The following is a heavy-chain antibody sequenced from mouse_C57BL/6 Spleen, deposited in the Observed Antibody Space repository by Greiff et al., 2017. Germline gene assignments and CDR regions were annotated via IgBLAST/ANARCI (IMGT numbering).Heavy chain of an antibody. D-gene: IGHD1-1*01. Sequence: VQLKQSEGGLVQPGSSMKLSCTASGFTFSDYYMAWVRQVPEKGLEWVANINYDGSSTYYLDSLKSRFIISRDNAKNILYLQMSSLKSEDTATYYCARVTTVDWYFDVWGTGTTVTVSS. V-gene: IGHV5-16*01. CDR1: GFTFSDYY. J-gene: IGHJ1*03. CDR2: INYDGSST. CDR3: ARVTTVDWYFDV.